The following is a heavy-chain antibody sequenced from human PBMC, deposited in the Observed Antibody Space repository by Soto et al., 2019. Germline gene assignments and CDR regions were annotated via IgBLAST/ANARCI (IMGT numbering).Heavy chain of an antibody. Sequence: PSETLSLTCTVSGGSISSGDYYWSWIRQPPGKGLEWIGYIYYSGSTYYNPSLKSRVTISVDTSKNQFSLKLSSVTAADTAVYYCARARGYVGFAYFDYWGQGTLVTVSS. CDR2: IYYSGST. V-gene: IGHV4-30-4*01. CDR3: ARARGYVGFAYFDY. D-gene: IGHD3-10*01. CDR1: GGSISSGDYY. J-gene: IGHJ4*02.